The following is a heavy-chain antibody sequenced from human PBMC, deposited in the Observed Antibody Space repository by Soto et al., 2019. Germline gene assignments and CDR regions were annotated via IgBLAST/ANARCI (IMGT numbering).Heavy chain of an antibody. J-gene: IGHJ6*02. V-gene: IGHV3-30-3*01. CDR1: GFTFSIYA. D-gene: IGHD6-19*01. Sequence: GGSLRLSCAASGFTFSIYAMHWVRHAPGKGLEWVAVISYDGSNKYYADSVKGRFTISRDNSKNTLYLQMNSLRAEDTAVYYCARDRRSSGWTYYYGMDVWGQGTTVTVSS. CDR3: ARDRRSSGWTYYYGMDV. CDR2: ISYDGSNK.